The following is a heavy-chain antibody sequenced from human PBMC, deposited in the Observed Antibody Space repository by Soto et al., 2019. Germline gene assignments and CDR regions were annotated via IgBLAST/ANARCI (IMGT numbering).Heavy chain of an antibody. CDR3: ANRLLAGHFDY. Sequence: SETLSLTCAVYGGSFSGYYWSWIRQPPGKGLEWIGEINHSGSTNYNPSLKSRVTISVDTSKNQFSLKLSSVTAADTAVYYCANRLLAGHFDYWGQGTLVTVSS. CDR2: INHSGST. J-gene: IGHJ4*02. V-gene: IGHV4-34*01. D-gene: IGHD2-15*01. CDR1: GGSFSGYY.